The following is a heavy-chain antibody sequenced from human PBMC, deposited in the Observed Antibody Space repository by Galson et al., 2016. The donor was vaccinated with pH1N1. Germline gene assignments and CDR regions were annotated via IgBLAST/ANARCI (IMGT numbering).Heavy chain of an antibody. CDR1: GYSFTSDW. CDR3: ARLRGGITVVREVYFDL. D-gene: IGHD3-10*01. V-gene: IGHV5-51*03. Sequence: QSGAEVKKPGESLKISCRGSGYSFTSDWIAWVRQKPGKGLEWMGIVYPGDSATRYSPSFRGLFTFSADKSIGTAYLQWSSLEASDTAIYYCARLRGGITVVREVYFDLWGQGTLVTVSP. J-gene: IGHJ4*02. CDR2: VYPGDSAT.